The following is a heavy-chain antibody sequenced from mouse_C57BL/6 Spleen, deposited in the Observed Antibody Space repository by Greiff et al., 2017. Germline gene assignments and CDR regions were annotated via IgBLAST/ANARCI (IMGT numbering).Heavy chain of an antibody. CDR2: ISSGSSTI. J-gene: IGHJ4*01. D-gene: IGHD4-1*01. V-gene: IGHV5-17*01. Sequence: EVQLVESGGGLVKPGGSLKLSCAASGFTFSDYGMHWVRQAPEKGLEWVAYISSGSSTIYYADTVKGRFTISRDNAKNTLFLQMTSLRSEDTAMXYCARNWDYYAMDYWGQGTSVTVSA. CDR1: GFTFSDYG. CDR3: ARNWDYYAMDY.